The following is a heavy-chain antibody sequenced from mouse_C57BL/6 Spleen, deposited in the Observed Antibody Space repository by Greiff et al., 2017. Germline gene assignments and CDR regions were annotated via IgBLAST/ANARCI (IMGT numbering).Heavy chain of an antibody. CDR3: AREGIYYYGSSPFFDY. CDR1: GYAFSSSW. D-gene: IGHD1-1*01. V-gene: IGHV1-82*01. J-gene: IGHJ2*01. CDR2: LYPGDGDT. Sequence: VQLQQSGPELVKPGASVKISCKASGYAFSSSWMNWVKQRPGKGLEWIGRLYPGDGDTNYNGKSKGKATLTADKSSSTAYMQLSSLTSEDSAVYFCAREGIYYYGSSPFFDYWGQGTTLTVSS.